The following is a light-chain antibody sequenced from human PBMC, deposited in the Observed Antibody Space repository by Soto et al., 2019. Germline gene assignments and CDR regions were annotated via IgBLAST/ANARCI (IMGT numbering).Light chain of an antibody. CDR1: SSDVGAYNY. V-gene: IGLV2-14*01. CDR3: GSYTTSSNYV. CDR2: DVS. J-gene: IGLJ1*01. Sequence: QSVLTQPASVSGSAGQSITISCTGTSSDVGAYNYVSWYQQHPGKAPKLMIYDVSHRPSGVSHRFSGSKSGNTASLTISGLQAEDEADYYCGSYTTSSNYVFGTGTKVTVL.